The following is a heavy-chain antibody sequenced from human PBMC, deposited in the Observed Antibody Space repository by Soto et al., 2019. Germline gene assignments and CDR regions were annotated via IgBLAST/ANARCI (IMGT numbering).Heavy chain of an antibody. CDR1: GGTFSSYA. CDR2: IIPIFGTA. J-gene: IGHJ6*02. V-gene: IGHV1-69*13. Sequence: GASVKVSCKASGGTFSSYAISWVRQAPGQGLEWMGGIIPIFGTANYAQKFQGRVTITADESTSTAYMELSSLRSEDTAVYYCAGNIAAAGISVDQKHYYYYGMDVWGQGTTVTVSS. CDR3: AGNIAAAGISVDQKHYYYYGMDV. D-gene: IGHD6-13*01.